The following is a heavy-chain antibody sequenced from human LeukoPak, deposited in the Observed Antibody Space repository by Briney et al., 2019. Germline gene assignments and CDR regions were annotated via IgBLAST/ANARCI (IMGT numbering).Heavy chain of an antibody. J-gene: IGHJ4*02. V-gene: IGHV1-24*01. D-gene: IGHD1-7*01. Sequence: ASVKVSCKVSGYTLTELSMHWVRQAPGKGLEWMGGFDPEDGETIYAQKFQGRVTMTRDTSISTAYMELSRLRSDDTAVYSCARGSAGTTFIAYWGQGTLVTVSS. CDR2: FDPEDGET. CDR1: GYTLTELS. CDR3: ARGSAGTTFIAY.